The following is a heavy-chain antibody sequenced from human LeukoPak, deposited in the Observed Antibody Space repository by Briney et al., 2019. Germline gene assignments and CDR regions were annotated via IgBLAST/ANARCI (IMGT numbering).Heavy chain of an antibody. J-gene: IGHJ4*02. V-gene: IGHV4-34*01. CDR2: INHSGST. CDR3: ARNGVIVNFDY. Sequence: SETLSLTCAVYGGSFSGYYWSWIRQPPGKGLEWIGEINHSGSTNCNPSLKSRVTISVDTSKNQFSLKLSSATAADTAVYYCARNGVIVNFDYWGQGTLVTVSS. D-gene: IGHD3-16*02. CDR1: GGSFSGYY.